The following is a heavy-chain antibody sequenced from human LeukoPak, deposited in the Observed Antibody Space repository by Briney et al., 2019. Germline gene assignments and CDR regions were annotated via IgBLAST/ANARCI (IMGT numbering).Heavy chain of an antibody. CDR2: IYYSGST. Sequence: SETLSLTCSVSGGSISSSLYFWGWIRQPPGTGLEWIGSIYYSGSTYYNPSLKSRVTISVDTSKNQFSLKLSSVTAADTAVYYCARDPGLMYYYYYYMDVWGKGTTVTVSS. J-gene: IGHJ6*03. CDR3: ARDPGLMYYYYYYMDV. D-gene: IGHD6-25*01. V-gene: IGHV4-39*07. CDR1: GGSISSSLYF.